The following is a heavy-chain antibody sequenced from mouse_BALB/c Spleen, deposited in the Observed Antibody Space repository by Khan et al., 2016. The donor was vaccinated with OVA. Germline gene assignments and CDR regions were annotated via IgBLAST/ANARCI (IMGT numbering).Heavy chain of an antibody. CDR3: VKCLYGSGYDYAMDY. Sequence: QVRLQQSGPGLVQPSQSLSITCTVSGFSLTNYGVHWVRQSLGKGLEWLGVIWRGGSTNYNADLMSRLSITKDNSNSKVFLIMNSLQAADTALYYGVKCLYGSGYDYAMDYWGQGTSVTVSS. CDR2: IWRGGST. D-gene: IGHD1-1*01. J-gene: IGHJ4*01. CDR1: GFSLTNYG. V-gene: IGHV2-5*01.